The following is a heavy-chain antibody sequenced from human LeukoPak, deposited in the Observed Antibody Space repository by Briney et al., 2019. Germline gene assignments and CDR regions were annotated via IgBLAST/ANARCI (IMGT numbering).Heavy chain of an antibody. CDR3: ARHVGPTTVTTEKHNWFDP. V-gene: IGHV4-39*01. CDR2: IHYSGST. Sequence: SETLSLTCTVSGGSISSSAYHWGWIRQPPGKGLEWIGSIHYSGSTNYNPSLKSRVTISVDTSKNQFSLKLSSVTAADTAVYYCARHVGPTTVTTEKHNWFDPWGQGTLVTVSS. CDR1: GGSISSSAYH. D-gene: IGHD4-17*01. J-gene: IGHJ5*02.